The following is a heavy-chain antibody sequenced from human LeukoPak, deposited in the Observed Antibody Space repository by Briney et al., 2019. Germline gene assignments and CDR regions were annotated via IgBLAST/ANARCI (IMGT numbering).Heavy chain of an antibody. CDR3: ASTGGYCSSTSCRYLYYYYGMDV. Sequence: GGSLRLSCAAPGFTFSSYSMNWVRQAPGKGLEWVSSISSSSSYIYYADSVKGRFTISRDNAKNSLYLQMNSLRAEDTAVYYCASTGGYCSSTSCRYLYYYYGMDVWGQGTTVTVSS. D-gene: IGHD2-2*01. CDR1: GFTFSSYS. J-gene: IGHJ6*02. CDR2: ISSSSSYI. V-gene: IGHV3-21*01.